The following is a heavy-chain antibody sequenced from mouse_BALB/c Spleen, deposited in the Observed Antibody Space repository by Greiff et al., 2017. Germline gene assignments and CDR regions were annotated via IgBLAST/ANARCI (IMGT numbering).Heavy chain of an antibody. D-gene: IGHD2-14*01. CDR2: ISSGGST. CDR1: GFTFSSYA. CDR3: ARYRYYCYAMDY. J-gene: IGHJ4*01. Sequence: EVMLVESGGGLVKPGGSLKLSCAASGFTFSSYAMSWVRQTPEKRLEWVASISSGGSTYYPDSVKGRFTISRDNARNILYLQMSSLRSEDTAMYYCARYRYYCYAMDYWGQGTSVTVSS. V-gene: IGHV5-6-5*01.